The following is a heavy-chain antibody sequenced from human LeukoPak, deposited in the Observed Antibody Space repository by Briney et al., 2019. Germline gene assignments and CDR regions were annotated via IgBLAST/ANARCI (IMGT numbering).Heavy chain of an antibody. CDR1: GFTSSNYG. CDR3: ARAYSRESGYDFVFEN. D-gene: IGHD5-12*01. V-gene: IGHV3-33*01. CDR2: IRFDGSIK. J-gene: IGHJ4*02. Sequence: GRSLRLSCAASGFTSSNYGVHWVRQAPGKGLEWVAVIRFDGSIKYYADSVRGRFTISRDNSKNTVYLEMNSLRAEDTAVYYCARAYSRESGYDFVFENWGQGTLVSVSS.